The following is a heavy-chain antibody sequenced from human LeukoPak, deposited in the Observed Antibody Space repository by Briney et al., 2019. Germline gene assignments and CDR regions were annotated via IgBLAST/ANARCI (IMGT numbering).Heavy chain of an antibody. CDR1: GGSISGFY. CDR3: ARAGYFYGMDV. J-gene: IGHJ6*02. Sequence: NPSETLSLTCTVSGGSISGFYWSWIRQPPGKGLEWIGYTNYSGSTNYNPSLKSRVTISVDTSKNQFSLKLNSVTAADMAVYYCARAGYFYGMDVWGQGTTVTVSS. V-gene: IGHV4-59*01. CDR2: TNYSGST.